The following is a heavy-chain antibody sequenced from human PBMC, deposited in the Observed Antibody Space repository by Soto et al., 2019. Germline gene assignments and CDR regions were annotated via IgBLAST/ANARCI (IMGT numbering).Heavy chain of an antibody. Sequence: ASLKGSCKASGYTFTGYYMHWVRQTPGQGLEWMGWINPNSGGTNYAQKFQGWVTMTRDTSISTAYMELSRLRPDDTAVYYCARDARGDEAPMDYWGQGTLVTVSS. D-gene: IGHD3-10*01. V-gene: IGHV1-2*04. J-gene: IGHJ4*02. CDR3: ARDARGDEAPMDY. CDR1: GYTFTGYY. CDR2: INPNSGGT.